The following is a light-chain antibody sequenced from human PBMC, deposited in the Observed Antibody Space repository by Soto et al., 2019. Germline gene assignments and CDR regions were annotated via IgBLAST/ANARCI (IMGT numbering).Light chain of an antibody. J-gene: IGKJ5*01. Sequence: ASQVISNSLAWHQQKPGKAPRLLIYAASTRATGVPARFSGSVSGTEFTLTISSLQSEDFAAYYCQQHYGSPITFGQGTRLEIK. V-gene: IGKV3-15*01. CDR1: QVISNS. CDR3: QQHYGSPIT. CDR2: AAS.